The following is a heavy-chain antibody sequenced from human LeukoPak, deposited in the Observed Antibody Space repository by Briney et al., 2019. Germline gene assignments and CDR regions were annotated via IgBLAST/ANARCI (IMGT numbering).Heavy chain of an antibody. CDR3: ARSSVAAAGYFDY. D-gene: IGHD6-13*01. V-gene: IGHV4-30-2*01. CDR2: IYHSGST. Sequence: SQTLSLTCAVSGGPISSGGYSWSWIRQPPGKGLEWIGYIYHSGSTYYNPSLKSRVTISVDRSKNQFSLELSSVTAADTAVYYCARSSVAAAGYFDYWGQGTLVTVSS. CDR1: GGPISSGGYS. J-gene: IGHJ4*02.